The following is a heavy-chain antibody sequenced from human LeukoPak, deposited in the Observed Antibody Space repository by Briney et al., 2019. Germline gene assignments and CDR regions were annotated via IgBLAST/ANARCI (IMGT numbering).Heavy chain of an antibody. CDR2: IKVDGGDK. V-gene: IGHV3-7*01. CDR1: GFGFSNYW. CDR3: TTIGGLGTDDY. Sequence: GGSLRLSCAASGFGFSNYWMSWVRQAPGKGLEWVAYIKVDGGDKYYLDSVEGRFTISRDNAKNSLYLQMNRLRAEDTAVYFCTTIGGLGTDDYWGQGTLVTVSS. D-gene: IGHD7-27*01. J-gene: IGHJ4*02.